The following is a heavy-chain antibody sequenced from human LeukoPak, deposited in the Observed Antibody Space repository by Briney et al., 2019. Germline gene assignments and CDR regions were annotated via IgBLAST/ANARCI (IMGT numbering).Heavy chain of an antibody. Sequence: PGGSLRLSCAASGLTFSSSEMNWVRQAPGKGLEWVSYISSSGSTIYYADSVKGRFTISRDNAKNSLYLQMNSLRAEDTAIYYCARELVEVAAGYFDYWGQGTLVTVSS. CDR2: ISSSGSTI. J-gene: IGHJ4*02. CDR3: ARELVEVAAGYFDY. V-gene: IGHV3-48*03. CDR1: GLTFSSSE. D-gene: IGHD5-24*01.